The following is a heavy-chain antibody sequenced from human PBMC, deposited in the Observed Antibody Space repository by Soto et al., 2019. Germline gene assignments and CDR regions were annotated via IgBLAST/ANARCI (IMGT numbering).Heavy chain of an antibody. Sequence: QVQLVQSGAEVKKPGSSVKVSCKASGGTFSSYAISWVRQAPGQGHEWMGGIILISGTANYAQKFPGRVTLTAGESTSTDYMELGRQRSEDTAVYYCARAQGSSTSLENYYYYYYGMDVWGQGTTVCVSS. CDR1: GGTFSSYA. CDR3: ARAQGSSTSLENYYYYYYGMDV. D-gene: IGHD2-2*01. CDR2: IILISGTA. V-gene: IGHV1-69*01. J-gene: IGHJ6*02.